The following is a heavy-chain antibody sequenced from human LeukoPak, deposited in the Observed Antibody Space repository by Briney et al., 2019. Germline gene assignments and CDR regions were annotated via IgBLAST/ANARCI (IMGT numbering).Heavy chain of an antibody. V-gene: IGHV1-2*02. Sequence: GASVKVSCKASGYIFTGYYIHWVRQAPGQGLEWIGWIKPNRGGPKYAKIFQGKVHLTRGTAIRTAYMELSMLRSDDTALYYCARSVREGSSAWYGDYWGQGTLVTVSS. CDR1: GYIFTGYY. CDR3: ARSVREGSSAWYGDY. J-gene: IGHJ4*02. CDR2: IKPNRGGP. D-gene: IGHD6-19*01.